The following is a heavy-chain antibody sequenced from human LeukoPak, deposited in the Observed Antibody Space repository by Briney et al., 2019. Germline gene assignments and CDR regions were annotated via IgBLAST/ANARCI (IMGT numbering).Heavy chain of an antibody. CDR2: INPSGGST. Sequence: GSVKVSCKASGYTFTSYYMHWVRPAPGQGLEWTGIINPSGGSTSYAQKFQGRVTMTRDTSTSTVYMELSSLRSEDTAVYYCARAYCTSYDSSGYYCEPLDYWGQGTLVTVSS. D-gene: IGHD3-22*01. J-gene: IGHJ4*02. V-gene: IGHV1-46*01. CDR1: GYTFTSYY. CDR3: ARAYCTSYDSSGYYCEPLDY.